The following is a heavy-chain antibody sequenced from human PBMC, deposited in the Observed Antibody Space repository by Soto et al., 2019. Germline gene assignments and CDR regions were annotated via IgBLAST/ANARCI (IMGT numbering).Heavy chain of an antibody. V-gene: IGHV4-38-2*01. J-gene: IGHJ4*02. D-gene: IGHD3-10*01. CDR2: YYLDGGT. CDR1: GHSIGSTDN. CDR3: ARDSVYFDY. Sequence: SETLSLTCAVSGHSIGSTDNWGWIRQPPGKGLEWIGSYYLDGGTSYNPSLKSRVTISADTSKNQFSLKLTSVTAADTAVYYCARDSVYFDYWGRGTLVTVSS.